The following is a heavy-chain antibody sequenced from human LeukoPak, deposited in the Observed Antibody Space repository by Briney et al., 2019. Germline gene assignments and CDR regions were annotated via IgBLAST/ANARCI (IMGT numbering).Heavy chain of an antibody. CDR2: MSAYNGNT. V-gene: IGHV1-18*01. CDR1: GYTFTSYG. D-gene: IGHD2-2*03. J-gene: IGHJ5*02. CDR3: ARDGYCSSTSCRYWFDP. Sequence: GASVKVSCKASGYTFTSYGISWVRQAPGQGLEWMGWMSAYNGNTNYAQKLQGRVTMTTDTSTSTAYMELRSLRSDDTAVYYCARDGYCSSTSCRYWFDPWGQGTLVTVSS.